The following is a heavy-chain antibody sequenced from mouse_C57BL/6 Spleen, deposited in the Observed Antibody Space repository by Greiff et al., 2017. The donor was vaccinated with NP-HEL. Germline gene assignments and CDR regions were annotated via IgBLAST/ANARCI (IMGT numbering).Heavy chain of an antibody. V-gene: IGHV5-4*03. CDR2: ISDGGSYT. J-gene: IGHJ1*03. D-gene: IGHD1-1*01. CDR1: GFTFSSYA. CDR3: ARADYYGSSWYFDV. Sequence: EVKVVESGGGLVKPGGSLKLSCAASGFTFSSYAMSWVRQTPEKRLEWVATISDGGSYTYYPANVKGRFTISRDHATNNLYLQMSHLKSEDTAMDYGARADYYGSSWYFDVWGTGTTVTVSS.